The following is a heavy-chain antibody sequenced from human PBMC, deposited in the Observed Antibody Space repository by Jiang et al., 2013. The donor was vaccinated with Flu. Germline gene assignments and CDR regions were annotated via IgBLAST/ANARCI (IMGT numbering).Heavy chain of an antibody. D-gene: IGHD3-22*01. Sequence: GAEVKKPGESLKISCKGSGYSFTSYWIGWVRQMPGKGLEWMGIIYPGDSDTRYSPSFQGQVTIPADKSISTAYLQWSSLKASDTAMYYCASHGATMNSPWGADYWGQGTLVTVSS. V-gene: IGHV5-51*01. CDR2: IYPGDSDT. CDR1: GYSFTSYW. CDR3: ASHGATMNSPWGADY. J-gene: IGHJ4*02.